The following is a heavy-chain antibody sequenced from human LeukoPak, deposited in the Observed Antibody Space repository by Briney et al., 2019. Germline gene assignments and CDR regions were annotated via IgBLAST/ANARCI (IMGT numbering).Heavy chain of an antibody. Sequence: SETLSLTCTVSGGSISSYYWSWIRQPPGKGLEWIGYISYSGSTNYNPSLKSRVTISVDTSKNQFSLKLSSVTAADTAVYYCARYVWGSYPTFEDYWGQGTLVTVSS. D-gene: IGHD3-16*02. J-gene: IGHJ4*02. V-gene: IGHV4-59*01. CDR1: GGSISSYY. CDR2: ISYSGST. CDR3: ARYVWGSYPTFEDY.